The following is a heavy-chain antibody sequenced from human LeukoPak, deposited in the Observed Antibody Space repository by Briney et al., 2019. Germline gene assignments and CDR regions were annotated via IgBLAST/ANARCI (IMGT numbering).Heavy chain of an antibody. CDR3: ARDQRYDFWSGYYHGDAFDI. CDR1: GFTFSSYS. J-gene: IGHJ3*02. V-gene: IGHV3-21*01. D-gene: IGHD3-3*01. CDR2: ISSSSSYI. Sequence: KSGGSLRLSCAASGFTFSSYSMNWVRQAPGKGLEWVSSISSSSSYIYYADSVKGRFTISRDNAKNSLYLQMNRLRAEDTAVYYCARDQRYDFWSGYYHGDAFDIWGQGTMVTVSS.